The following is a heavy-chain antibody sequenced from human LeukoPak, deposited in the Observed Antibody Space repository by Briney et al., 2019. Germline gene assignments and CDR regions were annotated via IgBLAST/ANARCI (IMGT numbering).Heavy chain of an antibody. J-gene: IGHJ4*02. CDR2: INHSGST. D-gene: IGHD1/OR15-1a*01. V-gene: IGHV4-34*01. CDR3: ARDRHWTNDWVFDY. CDR1: GGSFSGYY. Sequence: SETLSLTCAVYGGSFSGYYWSWIRQPPGKGLEWIGEINHSGSTNYNPSLKSRVTISVDTSKNQFSLKLSSVTAADTAVYYCARDRHWTNDWVFDYWGQGTLVTVSS.